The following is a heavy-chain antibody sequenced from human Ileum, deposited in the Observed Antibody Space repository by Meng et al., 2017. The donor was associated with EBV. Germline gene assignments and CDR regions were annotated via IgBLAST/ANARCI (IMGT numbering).Heavy chain of an antibody. J-gene: IGHJ4*02. Sequence: QVQVEQAGAEGKKAGSSGNVAGKAAGGTFRNSGISWVRQAPGQGLEWMGGIIPMFGAPDYAQRLQDRVTITADESTSTVYMELNSLRSEDTAVYYCARESGRGYSSDYWGQGTLVTVSS. CDR3: ARESGRGYSSDY. V-gene: IGHV1-69*01. CDR2: IIPMFGAP. D-gene: IGHD5-18*01. CDR1: GGTFRNSG.